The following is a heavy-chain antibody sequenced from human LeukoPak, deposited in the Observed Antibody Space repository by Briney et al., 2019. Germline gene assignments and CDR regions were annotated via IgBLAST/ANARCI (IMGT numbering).Heavy chain of an antibody. J-gene: IGHJ4*02. CDR2: ISSSSYI. CDR1: GFTFSSYS. CDR3: ARVRRGYSYGYSSPLDY. V-gene: IGHV3-21*01. Sequence: GGSLRLSCAASGFTFSSYSMNWVRQAPGKGLEWVSSISSSSYIYYADSVKGRFTISRDNAKNSLYLQMNSLRAEDTAVYYCARVRRGYSYGYSSPLDYWGQGTLVTVSS. D-gene: IGHD5-18*01.